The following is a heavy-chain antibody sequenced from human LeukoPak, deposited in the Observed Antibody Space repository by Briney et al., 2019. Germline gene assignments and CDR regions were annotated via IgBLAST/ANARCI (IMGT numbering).Heavy chain of an antibody. CDR3: ARPKSGDIAARHSLFDLYY. D-gene: IGHD6-6*01. CDR2: IDPEGSVK. J-gene: IGHJ4*02. V-gene: IGHV3-7*03. CDR1: GFTFSSDW. Sequence: GGSLRLSCAASGFTFSSDWMNWVRQAPGKGLEWVAHIDPEGSVKQYMDSVKGRFTISRDNAKNSLDLQMNSLRVEDTAVYYCARPKSGDIAARHSLFDLYYWGQGTLVTVSS.